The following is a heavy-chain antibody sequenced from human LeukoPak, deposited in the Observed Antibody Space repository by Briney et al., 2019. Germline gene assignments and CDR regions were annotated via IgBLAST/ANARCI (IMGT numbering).Heavy chain of an antibody. D-gene: IGHD3-10*01. V-gene: IGHV1-24*01. J-gene: IGHJ5*02. CDR2: FDPEDGET. Sequence: GASVKVSCKVSGYTLTELSMHWVRQAPGKGLEWMGGFDPEDGETIYAQKFQGRVTMTEDTSTDTAYMELSSLRSEDTAVYYCATTPRGSNWFDPWGQGTLVTVSS. CDR1: GYTLTELS. CDR3: ATTPRGSNWFDP.